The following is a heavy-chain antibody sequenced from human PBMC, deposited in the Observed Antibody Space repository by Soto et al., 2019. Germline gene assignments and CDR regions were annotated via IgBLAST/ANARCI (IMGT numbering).Heavy chain of an antibody. CDR3: ARGLTRLDY. Sequence: QVQLVQSGPEVKQPGASVRISCQASGYSFTHFEMHWVRQAPGQRLEWMGWINTGNGDTKYLQKFQGRVTFTRDTSASTAYLDLDGLTSDDTSFYFCARGLTRLDYWGQGTLVTVSS. J-gene: IGHJ4*02. D-gene: IGHD7-27*01. V-gene: IGHV1-3*04. CDR1: GYSFTHFE. CDR2: INTGNGDT.